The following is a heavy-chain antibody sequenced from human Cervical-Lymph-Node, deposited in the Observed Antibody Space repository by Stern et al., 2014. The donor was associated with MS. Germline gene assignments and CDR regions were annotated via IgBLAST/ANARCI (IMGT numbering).Heavy chain of an antibody. Sequence: DQLVGSGAEVKKPGASVKVSCKASGYTFTGYYMHWVRQAPGQGLEWMGWINPNSGGTNYAQKFQGWVTMTRDTSISTAYMELSRLRSDDTAVYYWARASGDTAMVPLDYGGQGTLVTVSS. CDR3: ARASGDTAMVPLDY. J-gene: IGHJ4*02. CDR1: GYTFTGYY. D-gene: IGHD5-18*01. V-gene: IGHV1-2*04. CDR2: INPNSGGT.